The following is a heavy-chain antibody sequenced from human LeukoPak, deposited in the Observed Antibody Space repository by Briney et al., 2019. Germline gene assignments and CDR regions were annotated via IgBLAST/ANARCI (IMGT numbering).Heavy chain of an antibody. CDR2: INHSGST. CDR1: GASINTDPYS. CDR3: ATLYDFWSGYYSPYGMDV. J-gene: IGHJ6*02. D-gene: IGHD3-3*01. V-gene: IGHV4-34*01. Sequence: PSETLSLTCAVSGASINTDPYSWNWIRQPPGKGLEWIGEINHSGSTNYNPSLKSRVTISVDTSKNQFSLKLSSVTAADTAVYYCATLYDFWSGYYSPYGMDVWGQGTTVTVSS.